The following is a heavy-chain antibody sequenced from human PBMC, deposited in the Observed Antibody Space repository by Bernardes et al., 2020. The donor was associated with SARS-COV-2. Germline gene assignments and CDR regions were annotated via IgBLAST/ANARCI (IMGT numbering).Heavy chain of an antibody. CDR3: AKDQPLEGWFGETLDH. V-gene: IGHV3-30*18. J-gene: IGHJ4*02. CDR1: GFTFSSYG. CDR2: ITYDGTNK. D-gene: IGHD3-10*01. Sequence: GGSLRLSCAASGFTFSSYGMHWVRQAPGKGLEWVAVITYDGTNKYYADSVKGRFTISRDNSKNTFYLQMNSLSVEDTAVYYCAKDQPLEGWFGETLDHWGQGTPVTVSS.